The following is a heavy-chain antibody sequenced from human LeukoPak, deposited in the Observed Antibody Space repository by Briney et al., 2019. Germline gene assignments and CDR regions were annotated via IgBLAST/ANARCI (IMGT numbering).Heavy chain of an antibody. CDR1: GGSISSGDYY. Sequence: SETLSLTCTVSGGSISSGDYYWSWIRQPPGKGLEWIGSIYYSGSTYYNPSLKSRVTISVDTSKNQFSLKLSSVTAADTAVYYCASHPRSTYYYDSSGSKSPLFDYWGQGTLVTVSS. CDR3: ASHPRSTYYYDSSGSKSPLFDY. CDR2: IYYSGST. V-gene: IGHV4-39*07. J-gene: IGHJ4*02. D-gene: IGHD3-22*01.